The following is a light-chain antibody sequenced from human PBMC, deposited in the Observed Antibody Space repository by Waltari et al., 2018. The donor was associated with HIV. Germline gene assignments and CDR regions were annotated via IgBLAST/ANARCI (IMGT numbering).Light chain of an antibody. CDR3: QQYGSSYT. CDR2: GAS. J-gene: IGKJ2*01. Sequence: EIVLTQSPGTLSLSPGERATLSCRASQSVSSSYLAWYQQKPVQAPSLLIYGASSRATGIPDMFSGSGSVTDFTLTISRLEPEDFAVYYCQQYGSSYTFGQGTKLEIK. CDR1: QSVSSSY. V-gene: IGKV3-20*01.